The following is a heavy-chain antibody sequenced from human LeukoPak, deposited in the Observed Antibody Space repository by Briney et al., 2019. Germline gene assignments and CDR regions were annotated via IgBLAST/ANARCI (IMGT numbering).Heavy chain of an antibody. CDR2: ISGSGGST. CDR1: GFTFSSYG. CDR3: AKDPQRYSSSWYLDY. Sequence: PGGSLRLSCAASGFTFSSYGMSWVRQAPGKGLEWVSAISGSGGSTYYADSVKGRFTISRDNSKNTLYLQMNSLRAEDTAVYYCAKDPQRYSSSWYLDYWGQGTLVTVSS. V-gene: IGHV3-23*01. D-gene: IGHD6-13*01. J-gene: IGHJ4*02.